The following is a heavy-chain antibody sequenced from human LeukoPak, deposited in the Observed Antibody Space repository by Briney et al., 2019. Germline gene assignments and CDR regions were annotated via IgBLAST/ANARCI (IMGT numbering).Heavy chain of an antibody. J-gene: IGHJ5*02. V-gene: IGHV4-59*08. CDR3: ARSDWMRWFDP. CDR2: IYYSGST. Sequence: SESLSLTCTVSGGSINNYYWSWIRQAPGKGLEWIGHIYYSGSTNYNPSLKSRVTISVDTSKNEFSLKLSYVTAADTAVYYCARSDWMRWFDPWGRGTLVTVSS. CDR1: GGSINNYY. D-gene: IGHD1-1*01.